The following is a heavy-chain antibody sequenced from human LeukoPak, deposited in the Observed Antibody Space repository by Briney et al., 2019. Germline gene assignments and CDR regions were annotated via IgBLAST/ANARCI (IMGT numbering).Heavy chain of an antibody. D-gene: IGHD5-12*01. CDR2: ISHGGST. Sequence: KPSETLSLTCAVCGGSLSGHYWSWIRQPPGKGLEWIGEISHGGSTKYNPSLKSRVTISVDTSKNQFSLRLNSVTAADTAVYFCARAVGDSGHGRFFDYWGQGTLVTVSS. J-gene: IGHJ4*02. CDR1: GGSLSGHY. V-gene: IGHV4-34*01. CDR3: ARAVGDSGHGRFFDY.